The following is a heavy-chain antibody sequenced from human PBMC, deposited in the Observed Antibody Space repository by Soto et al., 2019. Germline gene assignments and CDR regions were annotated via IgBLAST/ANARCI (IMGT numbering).Heavy chain of an antibody. V-gene: IGHV3-23*01. D-gene: IGHD2-15*01. Sequence: GGSLRLSCAASGVTFSNYAMNWVRQAPGKGLEWVSTISDTGGGTFYAASVKGRFTISRDNSNNTLYLQMHSLRADDTAVYFCAVGRRKTSGRNTWFDPWGRGTLVTVSS. CDR3: AVGRRKTSGRNTWFDP. CDR2: ISDTGGGT. J-gene: IGHJ5*02. CDR1: GVTFSNYA.